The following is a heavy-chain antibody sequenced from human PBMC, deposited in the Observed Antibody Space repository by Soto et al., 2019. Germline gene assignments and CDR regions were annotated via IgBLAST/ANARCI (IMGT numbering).Heavy chain of an antibody. J-gene: IGHJ4*02. CDR1: GFTFSSYA. CDR2: ISGSGGST. D-gene: IGHD4-17*01. CDR3: AKDERAVTTVSLDY. V-gene: IGHV3-23*01. Sequence: PGGSLRLSCAASGFTFSSYAMSWVRQDPGKGLEWVSAISGSGGSTYYADSVKGRFTISRDNSKNTLYLQMNSLRAEDTAVYYCAKDERAVTTVSLDYWGQGTLVTVSS.